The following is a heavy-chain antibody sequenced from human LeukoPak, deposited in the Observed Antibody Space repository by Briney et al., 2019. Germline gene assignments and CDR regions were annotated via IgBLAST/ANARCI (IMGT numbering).Heavy chain of an antibody. CDR3: ATKSDRFLEWKYYYMDV. CDR2: IIPIFGTA. V-gene: IGHV1-69*05. Sequence: SVKVSCKASGGTFSSYAISWVRQAPGQGLEWMGGIIPIFGTANYAQKFQGRVTITTDESTSTAYMELSSLRSEDTAVYYCATKSDRFLEWKYYYMDVWGKGTTVTVTS. D-gene: IGHD3-3*01. CDR1: GGTFSSYA. J-gene: IGHJ6*03.